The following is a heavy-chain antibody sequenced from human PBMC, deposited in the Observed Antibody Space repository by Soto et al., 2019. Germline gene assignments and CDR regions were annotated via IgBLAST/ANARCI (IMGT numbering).Heavy chain of an antibody. Sequence: QVQLVQSGAELKKPGSSVNVSCAASGGTFKTYTINWVRQAPGQGLEWIGQISPRYDSGNYAQRFQGRVTISADKSTNIAYMELSGLRSEDTALYYCSTWRTYSGSYCFDYWGQGTLVSVSS. J-gene: IGHJ4*02. CDR3: STWRTYSGSYCFDY. D-gene: IGHD1-26*01. V-gene: IGHV1-69*06. CDR2: ISPRYDSG. CDR1: GGTFKTYT.